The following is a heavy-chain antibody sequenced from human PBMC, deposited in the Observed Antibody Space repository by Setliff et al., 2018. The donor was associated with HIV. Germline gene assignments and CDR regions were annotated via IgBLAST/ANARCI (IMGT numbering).Heavy chain of an antibody. Sequence: PSETLSLTCSVSSGSVSGYYWGWIRQPPGKKLEWIGYIHSSGSTIYSASLKSRVSISVDTSKNQVSLRLSSVTAADTAVYHCSRGSYYMDVWGKGTTVTSP. J-gene: IGHJ6*03. V-gene: IGHV4-59*08. CDR1: SGSVSGYY. CDR3: SRGSYYMDV. D-gene: IGHD3-16*01. CDR2: IHSSGST.